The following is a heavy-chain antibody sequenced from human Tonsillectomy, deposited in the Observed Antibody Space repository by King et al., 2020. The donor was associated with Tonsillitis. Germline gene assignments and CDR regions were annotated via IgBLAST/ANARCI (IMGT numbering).Heavy chain of an antibody. D-gene: IGHD3-10*01. CDR2: INRSGDST. Sequence: VQLVESGGGLVQPGGSLRLSCAASGFTLSSYAMAWVRQAPGRGLQCISTINRSGDSTYYADSVKGRFTISRDNSENTLYLQMNSLGAEDTAVYYCAIRTYYYNSGGAFDVWGQGTLVTVSS. V-gene: IGHV3-23*04. CDR3: AIRTYYYNSGGAFDV. CDR1: GFTLSSYA. J-gene: IGHJ3*01.